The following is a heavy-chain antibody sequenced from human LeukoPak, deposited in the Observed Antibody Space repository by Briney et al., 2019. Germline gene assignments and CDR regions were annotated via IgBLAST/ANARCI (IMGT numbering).Heavy chain of an antibody. CDR3: ARVPDEIAYCGDDCYSTTRTEDFQH. J-gene: IGHJ1*01. CDR2: INPNSGGT. V-gene: IGHV1-2*02. D-gene: IGHD2-21*02. Sequence: ASVKVSCKASGYTFTGYCMHWVRQAPGQGLEWMGWINPNSGGTNYAQKFQGRVTMTRDTSISTAYMELSRLRSDDTAVYYCARVPDEIAYCGDDCYSTTRTEDFQHWGQGTLVTVSS. CDR1: GYTFTGYC.